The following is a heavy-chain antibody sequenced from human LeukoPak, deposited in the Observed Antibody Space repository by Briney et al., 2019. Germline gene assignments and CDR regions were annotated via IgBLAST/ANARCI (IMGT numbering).Heavy chain of an antibody. CDR3: AKDHGVTMVRGVSSSWFDP. CDR1: GFTFSSYA. D-gene: IGHD3-10*01. CDR2: ISGSGGST. Sequence: GGSLRLSCAASGFTFSSYAMSWVRQAPGKGLEWVSAISGSGGSTYYADSVKVRFTISRDNSKNTLYLQMNSLRAEDTAVYYCAKDHGVTMVRGVSSSWFDPWGQGTLVTVSS. J-gene: IGHJ5*02. V-gene: IGHV3-23*01.